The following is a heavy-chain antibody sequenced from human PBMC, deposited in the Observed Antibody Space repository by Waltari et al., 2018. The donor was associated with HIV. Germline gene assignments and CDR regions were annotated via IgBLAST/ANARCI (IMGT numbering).Heavy chain of an antibody. V-gene: IGHV1-69*01. CDR3: GRGVDYYDSSGYQGWFDP. D-gene: IGHD3-22*01. Sequence: QVQLVQSGAEVKKPGSSVKDSCKASGGTFSSYAISWVRQAPGQGLEWMGGVIPIFGTANYGQTCEGRVTITADESTSAAYMELSSLRSEDTAVYYCGRGVDYYDSSGYQGWFDPWGQGTLVTVSS. CDR1: GGTFSSYA. CDR2: VIPIFGTA. J-gene: IGHJ5*02.